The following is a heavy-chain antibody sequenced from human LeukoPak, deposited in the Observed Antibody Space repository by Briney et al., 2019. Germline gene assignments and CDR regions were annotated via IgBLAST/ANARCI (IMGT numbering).Heavy chain of an antibody. CDR3: ARALRGTTVYYYGMDV. CDR1: GFTFSSYS. Sequence: GGSPRLSCAASGFTFSSYSMNWVRQAPGKGLEWVSSISSSSSYIYYADSVKGRFTISRDNAKNSLYLQMNSLRAEDTAVYYCARALRGTTVYYYGMDVCGQGTTVTVSS. V-gene: IGHV3-21*01. CDR2: ISSSSSYI. D-gene: IGHD4-17*01. J-gene: IGHJ6*02.